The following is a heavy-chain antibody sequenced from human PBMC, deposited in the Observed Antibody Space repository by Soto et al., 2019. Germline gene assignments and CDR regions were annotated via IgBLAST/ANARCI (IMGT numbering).Heavy chain of an antibody. D-gene: IGHD3-16*01. V-gene: IGHV4-31*03. J-gene: IGHJ5*02. CDR1: GGSISSGDYY. Sequence: QVQLQESGPGLVKPSQTLSLTCTVSGGSISSGDYYWSWIRQHPGKGLEWIGYIYYSGSTYYNPSLKSRVTTSVHTSKNQISLKLSSVTDADTAVYYCARWWSCSRQRFAPSGQGNLATVSP. CDR3: ARWWSCSRQRFAP. CDR2: IYYSGST.